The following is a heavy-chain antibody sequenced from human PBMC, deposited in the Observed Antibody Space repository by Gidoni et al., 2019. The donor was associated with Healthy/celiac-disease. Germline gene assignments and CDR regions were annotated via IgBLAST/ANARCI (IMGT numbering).Heavy chain of an antibody. J-gene: IGHJ4*02. D-gene: IGHD2-2*01. CDR1: GGSISSGDYS. CDR3: ARDAPPDIVVVPAAMLGY. CDR2: IYYIGST. V-gene: IGHV4-30-4*01. Sequence: QVQLQESGPGLVKPSQTLSLTCTVSGGSISSGDYSWSWIRQPPGKGLEWIGYIYYIGSTYYNPSLKSRVTISVDTSKNQFSLKLSSVTAADTAVYYCARDAPPDIVVVPAAMLGYWGQGTLVTVSS.